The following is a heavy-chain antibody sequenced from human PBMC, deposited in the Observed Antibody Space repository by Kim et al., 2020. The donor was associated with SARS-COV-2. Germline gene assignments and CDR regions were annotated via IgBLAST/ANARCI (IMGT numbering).Heavy chain of an antibody. V-gene: IGHV1-2*02. CDR2: INPNSGDT. D-gene: IGHD3-16*01. CDR1: GFTDYY. CDR3: AKRYNRGASLGY. J-gene: IGHJ4*02. Sequence: ASVKVSCKASGFTDYYIHWVRQAPGQGLEWMGWINPNSGDTSYVQKFQGRVTMTRDTSIITAYMELSSLRSDDTAVYYCAKRYNRGASLGYWGQGTLVIVSS.